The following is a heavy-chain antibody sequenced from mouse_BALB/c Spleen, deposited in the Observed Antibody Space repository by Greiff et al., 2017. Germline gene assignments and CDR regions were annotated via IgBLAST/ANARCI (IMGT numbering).Heavy chain of an antibody. CDR2: ISSGGST. CDR3: ARDYYGSSGFAY. Sequence: DVMLVESGGGLVKPGGSLKLSCAASGFTFSSYAMSWVRQTPEKRLEWVASISSGGSTYYPDSVKGRFTISRDNARNILYLQMSSLRSEDTAMYYCARDYYGSSGFAYWGQGTLVTVSA. V-gene: IGHV5-6-5*01. D-gene: IGHD1-1*01. J-gene: IGHJ3*01. CDR1: GFTFSSYA.